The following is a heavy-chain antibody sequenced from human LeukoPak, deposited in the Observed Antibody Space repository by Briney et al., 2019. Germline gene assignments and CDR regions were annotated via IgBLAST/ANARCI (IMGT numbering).Heavy chain of an antibody. V-gene: IGHV3-64*01. J-gene: IGHJ3*02. CDR1: GFSFSNYV. CDR2: IMPNGETR. Sequence: GGSLRLSCAASGFSFSNYVMHWVRQAPGKGLEYVSAIMPNGETRGYANSMKGRFTISRDNSKNTLYLQMGSLRAEDMAIYYCARARDGGFAFDIWGQGTLVTVSS. D-gene: IGHD2-15*01. CDR3: ARARDGGFAFDI.